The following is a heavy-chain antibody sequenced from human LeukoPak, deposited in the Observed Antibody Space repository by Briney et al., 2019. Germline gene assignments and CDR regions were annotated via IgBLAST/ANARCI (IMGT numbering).Heavy chain of an antibody. J-gene: IGHJ4*02. CDR1: GFTFSSYA. Sequence: GGSLRLSCAASGFTFSSYAMSWVRQAPGKGLEWVSAISGSGGSTYYADSVKGRFTISRDNSKNTLYLQMNSLRAEDTAVYYCAKELWFGELLYRTTDYWGQGTLVTVSS. CDR2: ISGSGGST. CDR3: AKELWFGELLYRTTDY. V-gene: IGHV3-23*01. D-gene: IGHD3-10*01.